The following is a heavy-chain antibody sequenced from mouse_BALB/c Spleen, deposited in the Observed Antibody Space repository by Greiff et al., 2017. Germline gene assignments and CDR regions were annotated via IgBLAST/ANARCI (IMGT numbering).Heavy chain of an antibody. V-gene: IGHV1-4*02. CDR3: AGLLRGLGFDY. CDR2: INPSSGYT. Sequence: QVQLKQSAAELARPGASVKMSCKTSGYTFTSYTMHWVKQRPGQGLEWIGYINPSSGYTEYNQKFKDKTTLTADKSSSTAYMQLSSLTSEDSAVYYCAGLLRGLGFDYWGQGTTLTVSS. D-gene: IGHD1-1*01. J-gene: IGHJ2*01. CDR1: GYTFTSYT.